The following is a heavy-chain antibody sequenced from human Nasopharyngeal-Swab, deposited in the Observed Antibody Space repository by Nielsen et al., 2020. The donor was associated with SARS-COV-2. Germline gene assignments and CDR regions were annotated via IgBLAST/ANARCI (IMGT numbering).Heavy chain of an antibody. CDR1: GFTFSTYW. Sequence: GESLRISRAASGFTFSTYWMHWVRQAPGKGLVWVSRTNTDGSSTDYADSVKGRFTISRDNAKNTLYLQMNSLRAEDTAVYYCTRSFGGASEYWGQGTLVTVSS. CDR3: TRSFGGASEY. J-gene: IGHJ4*02. CDR2: TNTDGSST. D-gene: IGHD3-16*01. V-gene: IGHV3-74*01.